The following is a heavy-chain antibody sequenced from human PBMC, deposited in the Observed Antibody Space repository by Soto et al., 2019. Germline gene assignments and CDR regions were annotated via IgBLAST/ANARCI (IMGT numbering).Heavy chain of an antibody. Sequence: PSETLSLTCTVSGASITQYYWNWIRQSPGKGLEWIVSVSSTGSTVFNPSLTSRVTVSLDTSKNQFSLTLNSVTAADTAVYYCATTIYSGGWSRDNWGQGTLVTVSS. V-gene: IGHV4-4*08. CDR1: GASITQYY. J-gene: IGHJ4*02. D-gene: IGHD6-19*01. CDR2: VSSTGST. CDR3: ATTIYSGGWSRDN.